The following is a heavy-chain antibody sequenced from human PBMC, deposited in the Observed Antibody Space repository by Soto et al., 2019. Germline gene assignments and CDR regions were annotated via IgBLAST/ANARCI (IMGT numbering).Heavy chain of an antibody. V-gene: IGHV1-8*01. CDR2: MNPNSGNT. CDR3: ARSSITIFGVVEDAFDI. CDR1: GYTFTSYD. Sequence: ASVKVSCKASGYTFTSYDINWVRHATGQGLEWMGWMNPNSGNTGYAQKFQGRVTMTRNTSISTAYMELSSLRSEDTAVYYCARSSITIFGVVEDAFDIWGQGTMVTVSS. J-gene: IGHJ3*02. D-gene: IGHD3-3*01.